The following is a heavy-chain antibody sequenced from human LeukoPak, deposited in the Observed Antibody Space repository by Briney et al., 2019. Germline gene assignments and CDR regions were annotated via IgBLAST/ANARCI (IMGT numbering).Heavy chain of an antibody. CDR1: GFTFSSYW. V-gene: IGHV3-33*08. CDR2: MWNDGITG. Sequence: GGSLRLSCAASGFTFSSYWVNWVRQAPGKGLEWVAVMWNDGITGKYADSVRGRFSVSRDNSKNTVYLQMDSLRADDTSVYYCARDGSGWSSDYWGQGTLVTVSS. D-gene: IGHD6-19*01. CDR3: ARDGSGWSSDY. J-gene: IGHJ4*02.